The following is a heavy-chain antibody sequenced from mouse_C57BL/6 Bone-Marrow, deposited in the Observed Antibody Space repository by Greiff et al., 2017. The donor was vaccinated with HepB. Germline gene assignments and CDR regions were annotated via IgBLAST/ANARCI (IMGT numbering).Heavy chain of an antibody. J-gene: IGHJ2*01. CDR2: IDPSDSET. V-gene: IGHV1-52*01. CDR1: GYTFTSYW. D-gene: IGHD1-1*01. CDR3: ARGYGSSCVDFDY. Sequence: QVQLQQPGAELVRPGSSVKLSCKVSGYTFTSYWMHWVKQRPIQGLEWIGNIDPSDSETYYNQKFKDKATLTVDKSSSTAYMQLTSLTSDDSAVYYCARGYGSSCVDFDYWGQGTTLPVSS.